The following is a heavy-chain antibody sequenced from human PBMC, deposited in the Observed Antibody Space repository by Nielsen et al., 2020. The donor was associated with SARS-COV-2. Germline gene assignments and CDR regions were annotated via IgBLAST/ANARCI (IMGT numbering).Heavy chain of an antibody. Sequence: SETLSLTCTVSGGSISSYYWSWIRQHPGKGLEWIGYIYYSGSTYYNPSLKSRVTISVDTSKNQFSLKLSSVTAADTAVYYCARVGEEYYDFWSGYLTYNWFDPWGQGTLVTVSS. CDR3: ARVGEEYYDFWSGYLTYNWFDP. V-gene: IGHV4-59*06. J-gene: IGHJ5*02. D-gene: IGHD3-3*01. CDR2: IYYSGST. CDR1: GGSISSYY.